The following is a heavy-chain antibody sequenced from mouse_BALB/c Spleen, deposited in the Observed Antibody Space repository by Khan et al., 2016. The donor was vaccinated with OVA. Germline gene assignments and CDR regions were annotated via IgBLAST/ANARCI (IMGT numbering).Heavy chain of an antibody. J-gene: IGHJ1*01. Sequence: EVQLQESGPELVKPGASVKISCKTSGYTFTEYTMHWVKQSHGKSLEWIGGIIPNNGGTNYNQKFKGKATLTVDKSARTAYMELRSLTSEDSAVYNGARGAYYRYDGYFDVWGAGTTVTVSS. CDR2: IIPNNGGT. CDR3: ARGAYYRYDGYFDV. D-gene: IGHD2-14*01. CDR1: GYTFTEYT. V-gene: IGHV1-18*01.